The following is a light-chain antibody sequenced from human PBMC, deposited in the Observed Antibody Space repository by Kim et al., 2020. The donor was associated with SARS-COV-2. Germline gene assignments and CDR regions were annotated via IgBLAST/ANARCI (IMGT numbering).Light chain of an antibody. CDR3: SSYTGSNNGV. CDR1: SSDVGGYHH. V-gene: IGLV2-8*01. J-gene: IGLJ3*02. CDR2: DVS. Sequence: GQSAILSCTGTSSDVGGYHHVSWYQQHPGRAPQLMIYDVSKRPSGGPYRFSGSKCGNTASLTVSRLQAEEDADYYCSSYTGSNNGVFGGGTQLTVL.